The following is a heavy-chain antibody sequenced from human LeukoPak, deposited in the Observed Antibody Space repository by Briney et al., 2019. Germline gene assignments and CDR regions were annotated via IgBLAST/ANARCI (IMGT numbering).Heavy chain of an antibody. D-gene: IGHD6-13*01. CDR3: ARGPVGEGGSSWYFYWFDP. Sequence: ASVKVSCKTSGYTFTGYYIHLLRQAPGQGLEWMAWIDPNSGATNYAHKFQGRVTMTRDTSISTAYMEVSSLRSDDTAVYYCARGPVGEGGSSWYFYWFDPWGQGTLVTVSS. CDR1: GYTFTGYY. V-gene: IGHV1-2*02. CDR2: IDPNSGAT. J-gene: IGHJ5*02.